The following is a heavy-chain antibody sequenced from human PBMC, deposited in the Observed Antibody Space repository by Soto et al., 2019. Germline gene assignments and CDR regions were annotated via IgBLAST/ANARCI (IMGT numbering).Heavy chain of an antibody. CDR2: ISGSGGST. V-gene: IGHV3-23*01. J-gene: IGHJ4*02. Sequence: PGGSLRLSCAASGFTFSSYAMSWVRQAPGKGLEWVSAISGSGGSTYYADSVKGRFTISRDNSKNTLYLQMNSLRAEDTAVYYCAKGSGYSSGWYDREAYYFDYWGQGTLVTLSS. CDR3: AKGSGYSSGWYDREAYYFDY. D-gene: IGHD6-19*01. CDR1: GFTFSSYA.